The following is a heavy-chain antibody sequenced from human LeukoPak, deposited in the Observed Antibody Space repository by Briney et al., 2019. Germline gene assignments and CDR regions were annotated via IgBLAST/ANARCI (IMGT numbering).Heavy chain of an antibody. CDR1: GFTFSSYG. V-gene: IGHV3-30*02. CDR2: IRYDGSNK. D-gene: IGHD6-19*01. CDR3: ARGSSLLRPRNSGWGGAFDV. Sequence: GGSLRLSCAASGFTFSSYGMHWVRQAPGKGLEWVAFIRYDGSNKYYADSVKGRFTISRDISKNTLYLQMNSLRAEDTARYYCARGSSLLRPRNSGWGGAFDVWGQGTVVPVSS. J-gene: IGHJ3*01.